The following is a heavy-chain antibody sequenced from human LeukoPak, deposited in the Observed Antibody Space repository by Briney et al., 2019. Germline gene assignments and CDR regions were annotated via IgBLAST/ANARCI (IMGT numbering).Heavy chain of an antibody. Sequence: PSETLSLTCTVSGASISSGAYYWSWIRQHPGKGLQWIGYIYYSGTTYYNLSLQSRVIISLDTSKNQFSLKLSSVTAADTALYFCARDRTGYFFDDWGQGTLVTVSS. CDR2: IYYSGTT. V-gene: IGHV4-31*03. J-gene: IGHJ4*02. CDR1: GASISSGAYY. CDR3: ARDRTGYFFDD.